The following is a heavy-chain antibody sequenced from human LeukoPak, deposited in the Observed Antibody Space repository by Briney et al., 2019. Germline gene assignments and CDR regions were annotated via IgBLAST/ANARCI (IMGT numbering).Heavy chain of an antibody. Sequence: PGGSLRLSCAASGFTFSSYGMHWVRQAPGKGLEWVAVIWYDGSNKYYADSVKGRFTISRDNSKNTLYLQMNSLRAEDTAVYYCARDEDYGDLGPDYWGQGTLVTVSS. V-gene: IGHV3-33*01. D-gene: IGHD4-17*01. CDR3: ARDEDYGDLGPDY. J-gene: IGHJ4*02. CDR2: IWYDGSNK. CDR1: GFTFSSYG.